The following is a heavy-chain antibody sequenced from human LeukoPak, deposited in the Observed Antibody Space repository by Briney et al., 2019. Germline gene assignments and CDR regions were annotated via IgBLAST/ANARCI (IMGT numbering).Heavy chain of an antibody. V-gene: IGHV3-23*01. CDR2: ISSSGST. CDR1: GFTFGRSA. J-gene: IGHJ4*02. Sequence: PGGSLRLSCEASGFTFGRSAMTWVRQTPGKGLEWFSSISSSGSTYYADSVKGRFTISRDNSKNLVNLQMNSLRAEDTAIYYCVKGRMSEDGLDFWGQGSLVTVSS. CDR3: VKGRMSEDGLDF. D-gene: IGHD5-24*01.